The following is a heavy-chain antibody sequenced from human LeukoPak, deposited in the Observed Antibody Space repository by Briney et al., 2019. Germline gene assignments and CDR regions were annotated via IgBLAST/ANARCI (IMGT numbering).Heavy chain of an antibody. V-gene: IGHV1-69*05. CDR1: GGTFSSYA. D-gene: IGHD2-2*01. CDR3: AGDIILQYCSSTSCPGDAFDI. J-gene: IGHJ3*02. Sequence: ASVKVSCKASGGTFSSYAISWVRQAPGQGLEWMGGIIPIFGTANYAQKFQGRVTITTDESTSTAYMELSSLRSEDTAVYYCAGDIILQYCSSTSCPGDAFDIWGQGTMVTVSS. CDR2: IIPIFGTA.